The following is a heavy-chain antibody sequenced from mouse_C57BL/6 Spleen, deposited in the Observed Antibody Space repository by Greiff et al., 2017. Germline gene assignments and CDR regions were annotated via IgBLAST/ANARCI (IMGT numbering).Heavy chain of an antibody. CDR3: ARSGYYGSSFHWYFDV. CDR2: IYPSDSET. V-gene: IGHV1-61*01. Sequence: VQLQQPGAELVRPGSSVKLSCKASGYTFTSYWMDWVKQRPGQGLEWIGNIYPSDSETHYNQKFKDKATLTVDKSSSTAYMQLSSLTSEDSAVXYCARSGYYGSSFHWYFDVWGTGTTVTVSS. CDR1: GYTFTSYW. J-gene: IGHJ1*03. D-gene: IGHD1-1*01.